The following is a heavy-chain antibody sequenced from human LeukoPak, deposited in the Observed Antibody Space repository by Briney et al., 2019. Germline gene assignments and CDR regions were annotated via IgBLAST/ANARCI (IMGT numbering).Heavy chain of an antibody. J-gene: IGHJ4*02. V-gene: IGHV4-39*01. CDR2: IYYSGRT. Sequence: SETLSLTCIVSGGSISSSSYYWGWLRQPPGKGLEWIVGIYYSGRTYYNPSLKSRVTISLDTSKNQFSLKLSSATAADTAVYYCARHPSSSFDLFWGQGTLVTVSS. CDR3: ARHPSSSFDLF. CDR1: GGSISSSSYY. D-gene: IGHD6-6*01.